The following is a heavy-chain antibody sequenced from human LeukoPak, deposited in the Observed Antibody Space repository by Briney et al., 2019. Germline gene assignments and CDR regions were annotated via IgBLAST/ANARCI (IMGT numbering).Heavy chain of an antibody. Sequence: SETLSLTCTVSGGSISSGSYYWGWIRLPPGKGLEWIGSIYYSGSTYYNPSLKSRVTISVDTSKNQFSLKLSSVTAADTAVYYCARRREGYCSSTSCSVDYWGQGTLVTVSS. CDR1: GGSISSGSYY. J-gene: IGHJ4*02. CDR3: ARRREGYCSSTSCSVDY. D-gene: IGHD2-2*01. CDR2: IYYSGST. V-gene: IGHV4-39*01.